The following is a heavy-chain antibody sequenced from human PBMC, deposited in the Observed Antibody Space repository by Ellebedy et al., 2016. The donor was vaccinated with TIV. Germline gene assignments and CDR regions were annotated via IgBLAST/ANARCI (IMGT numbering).Heavy chain of an antibody. Sequence: GESLKISCAASGFRFSGNGMHWVRQAPGKGLEWVAVIWYDGSREYYIDSVKGRFTISRDNSKNTLYLQIDSLRAEDTAIYYCARFTGGNPEGYFDYWGQGTLVTVSS. CDR1: GFRFSGNG. J-gene: IGHJ4*02. CDR2: IWYDGSRE. D-gene: IGHD2-8*02. V-gene: IGHV3-33*01. CDR3: ARFTGGNPEGYFDY.